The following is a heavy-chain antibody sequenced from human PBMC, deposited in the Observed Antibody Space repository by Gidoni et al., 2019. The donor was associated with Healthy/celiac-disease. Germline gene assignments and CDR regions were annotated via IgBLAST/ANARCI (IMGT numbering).Heavy chain of an antibody. CDR1: GGSIGSSSYY. D-gene: IGHD2-2*01. Sequence: QLQLQESGPGLVTPSETPSLTCTGAGGSIGSSSYYWGWIRQPQGKGLEWIGSIYYSGSTYYNPSRQSRVTISVDTSKNHFALTLSSVPAADTAVYYCATNSVVVPAAIFAYWGQVTLVTVSS. CDR3: ATNSVVVPAAIFAY. J-gene: IGHJ4*02. V-gene: IGHV4-39*05. CDR2: IYYSGST.